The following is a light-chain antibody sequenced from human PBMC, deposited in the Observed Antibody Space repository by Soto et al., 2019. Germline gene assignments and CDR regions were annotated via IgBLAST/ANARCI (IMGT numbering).Light chain of an antibody. J-gene: IGKJ5*01. V-gene: IGKV1-12*01. CDR2: AAS. Sequence: DIQMTQSPSSVSASVGDRVTITFRASQGVSSRLAWYQQKPGKAPKLLIYAASSLQSGVPSRFSGSGSGTDFTLTISSLQPEDFAVYYCQQYGSSPQTFGQGTRLEIK. CDR3: QQYGSSPQT. CDR1: QGVSSR.